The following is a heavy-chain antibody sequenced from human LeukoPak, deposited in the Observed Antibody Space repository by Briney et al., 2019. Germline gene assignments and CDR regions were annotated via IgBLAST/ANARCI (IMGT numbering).Heavy chain of an antibody. Sequence: SQTLSLTCTVAGGSISSYYWSWIRQAPGNGLDWIGEIYYSASTGRSINYNPSLKSRVTISVDTSKNQFSLKLSSVTAADPAMYYCARSTIAAAGNVEYWGQGTLVTVSS. V-gene: IGHV4-59*01. CDR3: ARSTIAAAGNVEY. J-gene: IGHJ4*02. CDR2: IYYSAST. CDR1: GGSISSYY. D-gene: IGHD6-13*01.